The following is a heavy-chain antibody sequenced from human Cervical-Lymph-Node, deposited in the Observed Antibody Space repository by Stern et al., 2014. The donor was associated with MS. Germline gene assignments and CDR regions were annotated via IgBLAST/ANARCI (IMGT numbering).Heavy chain of an antibody. D-gene: IGHD3-10*01. CDR1: GFTFSSYP. J-gene: IGHJ6*02. Sequence: VQLVESGGGVVKPGRSLRVSCAGSGFTFSSYPIYWVRQAPAKGQEWVGVITYDGSKTHYEDSVKGRFTLSRDNSKNTVSLQMNSLTTEDTAVYFCARGSRGMDVWGQGTTVTVSS. CDR2: ITYDGSKT. V-gene: IGHV3-30-3*01. CDR3: ARGSRGMDV.